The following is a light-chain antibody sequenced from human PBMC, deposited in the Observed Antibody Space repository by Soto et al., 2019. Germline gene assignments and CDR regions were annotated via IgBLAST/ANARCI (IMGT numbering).Light chain of an antibody. J-gene: IGLJ3*02. V-gene: IGLV2-8*01. CDR3: SSRVQTTSAVV. Sequence: QSALTQPPSASGSPGQSVTITCTGTSSDLGDFTYVSWYQQRPGQVPKLIIYEVTERPSGVPDRFTGSKSANTASLTVSGLQADDEADYYCSSRVQTTSAVVFGGGTQLTVL. CDR2: EVT. CDR1: SSDLGDFTY.